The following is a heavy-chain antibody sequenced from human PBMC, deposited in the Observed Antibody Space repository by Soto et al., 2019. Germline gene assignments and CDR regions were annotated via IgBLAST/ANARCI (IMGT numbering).Heavy chain of an antibody. J-gene: IGHJ4*02. CDR2: INAGNGDT. CDR1: GYTFTYNA. CDR3: ARLPRIGVAVYDF. D-gene: IGHD6-19*01. Sequence: ASVNVSCKASGYTFTYNAIHWVRQAPGQRLEWMGWINAGNGDTKYSQKFQGRVTITTDTSASTAYMELSSLRSEDTAVYFCARLPRIGVAVYDFWGQGTLVTVSS. V-gene: IGHV1-3*01.